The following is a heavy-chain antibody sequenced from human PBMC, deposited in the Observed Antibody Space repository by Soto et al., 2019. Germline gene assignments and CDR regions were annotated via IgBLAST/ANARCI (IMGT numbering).Heavy chain of an antibody. CDR1: GGSFNSYG. V-gene: IGHV1-69*09. CDR2: INPASQLT. D-gene: IGHD2-21*01. Sequence: QVQLLQSGTEVQRPGSSVKVSCKTAGGSFNSYGFAWVLQAPGRGLEWVGKINPASQLTNYDQSLQGRVPIDDHTSTRTAYMELSCLTSEDTAGYFCASMRLARLDHWGQGTLVTVSS. CDR3: ASMRLARLDH. J-gene: IGHJ1*01.